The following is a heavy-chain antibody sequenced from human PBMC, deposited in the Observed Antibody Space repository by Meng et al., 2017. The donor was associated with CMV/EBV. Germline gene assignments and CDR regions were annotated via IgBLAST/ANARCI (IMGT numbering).Heavy chain of an antibody. CDR2: INHSGST. Sequence: GSLRLTCAVYGGSFSGYYWSWIRQPPGKGLEWIGEINHSGSTNYNLSLKSRVTISVDTSKNQFSLKLSSVTAADTAVYYCARGESYYDFWSGSSNWFDPWGQGTRVTVSS. D-gene: IGHD3-3*01. CDR1: GGSFSGYY. V-gene: IGHV4-34*01. J-gene: IGHJ5*02. CDR3: ARGESYYDFWSGSSNWFDP.